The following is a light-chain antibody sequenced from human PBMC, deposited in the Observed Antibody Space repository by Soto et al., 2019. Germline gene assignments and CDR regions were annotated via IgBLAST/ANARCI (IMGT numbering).Light chain of an antibody. J-gene: IGKJ5*01. Sequence: EIVLTQSPGTLSLSPGERASLSCRASQSIRNNYLAWYQQKPGQAPRLLIYAASGRATGTPNRFSGRGSGTDFSLTISRLEPEDVGIYYCQQYGSSAPITFGQGTRLEI. V-gene: IGKV3-20*01. CDR3: QQYGSSAPIT. CDR1: QSIRNNY. CDR2: AAS.